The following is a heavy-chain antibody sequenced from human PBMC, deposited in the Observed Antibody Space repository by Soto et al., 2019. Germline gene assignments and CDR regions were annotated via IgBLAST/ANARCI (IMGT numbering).Heavy chain of an antibody. CDR1: GFSFSGSA. D-gene: IGHD6-19*01. CDR3: TRPGYSSGWSDY. Sequence: EVQLVESGGGLVQPGGSLKLSCAASGFSFSGSAIHWVRQASGKGLEWVGRIRSKANSYTTAYAASVTGRFTISRDDSKNTAYLQMNSLKTEDTAVYYCTRPGYSSGWSDYWGQGTLVTVSS. CDR2: IRSKANSYTT. J-gene: IGHJ4*02. V-gene: IGHV3-73*02.